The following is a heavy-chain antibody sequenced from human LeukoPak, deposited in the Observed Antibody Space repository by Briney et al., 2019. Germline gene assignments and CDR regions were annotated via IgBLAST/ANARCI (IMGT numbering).Heavy chain of an antibody. D-gene: IGHD6-6*01. CDR3: ARAAARRLTDPIDY. V-gene: IGHV5-51*01. J-gene: IGHJ4*02. CDR1: GYSFTSYW. CDR2: IYPGDSDS. Sequence: GESLKISCKGSGYSFTSYWIGWVRQMPGKGLEWMGIIYPGDSDSRYSPSFQGQVTISADKSISTACLQWSSLKASDTAMYYCARAAARRLTDPIDYWGQGTLVTVSS.